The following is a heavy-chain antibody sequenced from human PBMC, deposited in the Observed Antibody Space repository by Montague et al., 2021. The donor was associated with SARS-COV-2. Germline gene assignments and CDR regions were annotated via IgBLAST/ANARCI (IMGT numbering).Heavy chain of an antibody. CDR1: GDSISRYY. J-gene: IGHJ5*02. D-gene: IGHD6-19*01. V-gene: IGHV4-59*12. Sequence: SETLSLTCTVSGDSISRYYWTWIQQSPGRGLEWIGYIYKSEKTNYNPSLKSRVTISEDTSKNQFSLKLRSVTAADPAVYYCARNIGWYSHDRWGQGTLVTVSS. CDR3: ARNIGWYSHDR. CDR2: IYKSEKT.